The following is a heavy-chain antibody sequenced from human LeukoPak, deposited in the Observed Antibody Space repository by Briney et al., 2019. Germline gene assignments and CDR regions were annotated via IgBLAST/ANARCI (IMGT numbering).Heavy chain of an antibody. CDR1: GFTFSSYG. CDR3: AKDPTTGTTPNWFDP. D-gene: IGHD1-1*01. V-gene: IGHV3-23*01. CDR2: IGGGGAST. J-gene: IGHJ5*02. Sequence: PGGSLRLSCAASGFTFSSYGMNWVRQAPGKGLEWVSGIGGGGASTYYADSVKGRFTISRDNSKNTLYLQMNSLRAEDTAVYYCAKDPTTGTTPNWFDPWGQGTLVTVSS.